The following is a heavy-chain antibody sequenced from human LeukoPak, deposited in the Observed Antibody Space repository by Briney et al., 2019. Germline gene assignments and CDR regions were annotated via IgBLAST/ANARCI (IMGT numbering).Heavy chain of an antibody. CDR1: GCSISSYY. V-gene: IGHV4-59*12. D-gene: IGHD6-6*01. CDR3: ERGVWYFDY. CDR2: IYYSGGT. Sequence: SETLSLTCTASGCSISSYYWSWIRQPPGKGLEWMGYIYYSGGTNYNPSLKSRVTISVDKSKNQFSLKLSSVNAAETAVYYCERGVWYFDYWGQGTLVTVSS. J-gene: IGHJ4*02.